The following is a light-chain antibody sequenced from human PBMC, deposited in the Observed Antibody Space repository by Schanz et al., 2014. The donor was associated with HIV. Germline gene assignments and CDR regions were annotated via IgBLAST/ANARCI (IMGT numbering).Light chain of an antibody. V-gene: IGKV3-15*01. J-gene: IGKJ3*01. CDR1: QSVSSN. CDR3: QHYGGS. CDR2: GAS. Sequence: IVMTQSPATLSVSPGERATLSCRASQSVSSNLAWYQQKPDQSPRLLIYGASTRATGIPARFSGSGSGTEFTLTINSLQSEDFAVYYCQHYGGSFGPGTKVDSK.